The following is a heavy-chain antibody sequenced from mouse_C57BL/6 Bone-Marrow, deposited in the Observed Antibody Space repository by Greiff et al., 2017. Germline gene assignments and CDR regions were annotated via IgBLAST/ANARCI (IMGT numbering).Heavy chain of an antibody. CDR1: GYTFTSYW. V-gene: IGHV1-69*01. CDR2: IDPSDSYT. D-gene: IGHD1-1*01. CDR3: ARDYYGSSFGCAY. Sequence: QVQLQQPGAELVMPGASVKLSCKASGYTFTSYWLHWVKQRPGQGLEWIGEIDPSDSYTTYHQKFKGKSTLTVDKSSSTAYMPLSSLTSEDSAVDYCARDYYGSSFGCAYWGQGTLVTVSA. J-gene: IGHJ3*01.